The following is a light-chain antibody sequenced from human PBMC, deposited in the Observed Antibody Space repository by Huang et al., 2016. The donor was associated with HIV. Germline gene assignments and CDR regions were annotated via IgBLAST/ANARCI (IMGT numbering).Light chain of an antibody. CDR1: QSISSY. CDR3: QQSYSSPYT. CDR2: ATS. Sequence: DIQMTQSPSSLSASVRDRVTIPCRASQSISSYLNWYQQKPGKAPKLLIYATSSLQSGVPSRFSGSGAGTDFTLTISSLQPEDFATYYCQQSYSSPYTFGQGTKLEIK. V-gene: IGKV1-39*01. J-gene: IGKJ2*01.